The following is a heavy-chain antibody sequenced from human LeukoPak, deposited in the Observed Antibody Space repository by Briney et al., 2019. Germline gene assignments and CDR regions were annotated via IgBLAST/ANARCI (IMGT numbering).Heavy chain of an antibody. D-gene: IGHD2-15*01. CDR2: ISYDGGNK. V-gene: IGHV3-30*18. CDR1: GFTFSSHG. J-gene: IGHJ4*02. CDR3: AKGLLGYCSGGCDY. Sequence: SGGSLRLSCAASGFTFSSHGMHWVRQAPGKGLEWVAVISYDGGNKYYADSVKGRFTISRDNSKNTLYLQMNSLRAEDTAVYYCAKGLLGYCSGGCDYWGQGTLVTVSS.